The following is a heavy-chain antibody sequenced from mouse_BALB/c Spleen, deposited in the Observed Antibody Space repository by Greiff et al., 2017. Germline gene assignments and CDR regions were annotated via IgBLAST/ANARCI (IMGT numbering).Heavy chain of an antibody. V-gene: IGHV3-8*02. CDR3: ARSDLYYAMDY. CDR1: GASITSGY. Sequence: EVQLQQSGPSLVKPSQTLSLTCSVTGASITSGYWTWIRKFPGNKLEYMGYISYSGSTYYNPSLKSRISITRDTSKNQYYLQLNSVTTEDTATYYCARSDLYYAMDYWGQGTSVTVSS. CDR2: ISYSGST. J-gene: IGHJ4*01.